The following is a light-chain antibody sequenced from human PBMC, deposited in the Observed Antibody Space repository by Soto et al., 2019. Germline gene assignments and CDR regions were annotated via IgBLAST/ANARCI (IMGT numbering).Light chain of an antibody. Sequence: EVVLTQSPATPSLSPGERATLSCRASQSVSSYLAWYQQKPGQAPRLLIYDASNRATGIPARFSGSGSGTDFTLTISGLEPEDFAVYYCQQRSNWPPTFGQGTKVDIK. CDR1: QSVSSY. V-gene: IGKV3-11*01. J-gene: IGKJ1*01. CDR2: DAS. CDR3: QQRSNWPPT.